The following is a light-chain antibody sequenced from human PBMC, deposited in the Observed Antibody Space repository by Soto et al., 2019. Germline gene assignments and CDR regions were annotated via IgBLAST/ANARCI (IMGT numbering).Light chain of an antibody. Sequence: EIVMTQSPATLSVSPGERATLSCRASQSVSNNLAWYQQKPGQAPRLLIYGTSTRATGIPARFSGSGSETEFTLTISSLQSEDLAVYYCQQYHNLPPWTFGQGTKVEIK. V-gene: IGKV3-15*01. CDR1: QSVSNN. J-gene: IGKJ1*01. CDR2: GTS. CDR3: QQYHNLPPWT.